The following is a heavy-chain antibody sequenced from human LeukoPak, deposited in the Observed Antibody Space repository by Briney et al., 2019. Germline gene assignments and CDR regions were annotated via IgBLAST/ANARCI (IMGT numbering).Heavy chain of an antibody. CDR3: AKVDIVVVVAATRDGRFDY. CDR2: ISGSGGST. CDR1: GFTFSSYA. Sequence: GGSLRLSCAASGFTFSSYAMSWVRQAPGEGLEWVSAISGSGGSTCYADSVKGRFTISRDNSKNTLYLQMNSLRAEDTAVYYCAKVDIVVVVAATRDGRFDYWGQGTLVTVSS. D-gene: IGHD2-15*01. J-gene: IGHJ4*02. V-gene: IGHV3-23*01.